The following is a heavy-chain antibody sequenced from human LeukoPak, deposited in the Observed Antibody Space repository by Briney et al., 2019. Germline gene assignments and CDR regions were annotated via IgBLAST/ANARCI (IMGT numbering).Heavy chain of an antibody. CDR1: GLTFTNHG. J-gene: IGHJ4*02. CDR3: ARDQYDTWSRRGNFDS. V-gene: IGHV3-33*01. CDR2: VRNDGFDT. Sequence: GTSLRLSCVTSGLTFTNHGFHWLRQAAGKGLEWVAFVRNDGFDTYHSSSVKGRFSISRDDSKNTVYLQMNSLRAEDTAVFYCARDQYDTWSRRGNFDSWGQGTLVIVSS. D-gene: IGHD3-3*01.